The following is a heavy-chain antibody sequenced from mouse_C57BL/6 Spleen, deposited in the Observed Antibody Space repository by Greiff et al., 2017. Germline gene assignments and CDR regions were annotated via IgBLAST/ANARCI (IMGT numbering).Heavy chain of an antibody. CDR2: IHPNSGST. V-gene: IGHV1-64*01. J-gene: IGHJ2*01. CDR1: GYTFTSYW. Sequence: QVQLQQPGAELVKPGASVKLSCKASGYTFTSYWMHWVKQRPGQGLEWIGMIHPNSGSTNYNEKFKSKATLTVDKSSSTAYMQLSSLTSEDSAVYYCARSRSYYGSSYVPFDDWGKGTTLTVSS. CDR3: ARSRSYYGSSYVPFDD. D-gene: IGHD1-1*01.